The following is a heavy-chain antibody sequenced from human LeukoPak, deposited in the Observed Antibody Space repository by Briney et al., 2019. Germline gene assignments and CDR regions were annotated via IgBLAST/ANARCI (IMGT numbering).Heavy chain of an antibody. CDR2: INQDGSKK. Sequence: PGGSLRLSCAASGFTFGTYWMSWVRQAPGKGLEWVANINQDGSKKYYVDSVKGRFTISRDNAKNSLYLQMNSLRAEDTAVYYCARDSYCSSASCRAHTSWFDPWGQGTLVTVSS. CDR1: GFTFGTYW. CDR3: ARDSYCSSASCRAHTSWFDP. J-gene: IGHJ5*02. V-gene: IGHV3-7*01. D-gene: IGHD2-2*01.